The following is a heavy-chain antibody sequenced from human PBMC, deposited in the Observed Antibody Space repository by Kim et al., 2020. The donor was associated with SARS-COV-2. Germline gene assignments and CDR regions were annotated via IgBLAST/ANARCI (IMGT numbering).Heavy chain of an antibody. Sequence: SETLSLTCAVYGGSFSAYYWSWIRQPPGKGLEWIGEINHSGSTNYNPSLKSRVTISVDTSKNQFSLKLSSVTAADTAVYYCARATRQWLVPNSYYYYMDV. CDR2: INHSGST. J-gene: IGHJ6*03. D-gene: IGHD6-19*01. CDR1: GGSFSAYY. CDR3: ARATRQWLVPNSYYYYMDV. V-gene: IGHV4-34*01.